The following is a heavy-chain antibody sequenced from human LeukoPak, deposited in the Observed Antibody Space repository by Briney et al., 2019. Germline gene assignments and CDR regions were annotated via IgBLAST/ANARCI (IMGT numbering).Heavy chain of an antibody. CDR1: GYSISSDYY. J-gene: IGHJ4*02. CDR3: AGIVGNIEVFDY. D-gene: IGHD1-26*01. CDR2: ISHGGRT. Sequence: SETLSLTCAVSGYSISSDYYWGWIRQPPGKGLEWIGSISHGGRTYYNPSFKSRVTISVDTSKNEVSLKLSSVTAADTAVYYCAGIVGNIEVFDYWGQGTLVTVSS. V-gene: IGHV4-38-2*01.